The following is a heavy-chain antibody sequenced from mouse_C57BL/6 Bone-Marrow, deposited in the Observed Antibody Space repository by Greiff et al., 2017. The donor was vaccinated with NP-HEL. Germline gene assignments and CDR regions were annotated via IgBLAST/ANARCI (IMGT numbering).Heavy chain of an antibody. CDR1: GYTFTSYG. CDR3: ARRDYGSSRYYFDD. CDR2: IYPRSGNT. V-gene: IGHV1-81*01. Sequence: VQLQQSGAELARPGASVKLSCKASGYTFTSYGISWVKQRTGQGLEWMGEIYPRSGNTYYNEKFKGKATLTADKSSSTAYMELRSLTSEDSAVYFCARRDYGSSRYYFDDWGQGTTLTVSS. J-gene: IGHJ2*01. D-gene: IGHD1-1*01.